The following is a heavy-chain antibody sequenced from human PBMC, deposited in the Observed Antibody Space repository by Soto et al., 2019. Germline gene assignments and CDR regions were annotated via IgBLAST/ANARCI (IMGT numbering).Heavy chain of an antibody. D-gene: IGHD6-19*01. CDR3: ARDYHSGGAFDI. CDR1: GGSIRSGGYS. J-gene: IGHJ3*02. Sequence: SETLSLTCAVSGGSIRSGGYSWSWIRQPPGKGLEWIGYIYHSGSTYYNPSLKSRVTISVDRSKNQFSLKLSSVTAADTAVYYCARDYHSGGAFDIWGQGTMVTVSS. CDR2: IYHSGST. V-gene: IGHV4-30-2*01.